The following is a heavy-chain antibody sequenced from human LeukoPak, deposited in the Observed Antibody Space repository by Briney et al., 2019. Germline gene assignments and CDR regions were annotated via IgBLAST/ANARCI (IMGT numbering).Heavy chain of an antibody. J-gene: IGHJ4*02. D-gene: IGHD5-18*01. V-gene: IGHV1-8*03. CDR1: GYTFTSYD. CDR3: ARNPRRRRGYSYGFDY. Sequence: ASVKVSCKASGYTFTSYDINWVRQATGQGLEWMGWMNPNSGNTGYAQKFQGRVTITRNTSISTAYMELSSLRSEDTAVYYCARNPRRRRGYSYGFDYWGQGTLVTVSS. CDR2: MNPNSGNT.